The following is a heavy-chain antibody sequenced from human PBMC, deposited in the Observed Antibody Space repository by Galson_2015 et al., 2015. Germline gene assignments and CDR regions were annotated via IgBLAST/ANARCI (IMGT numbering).Heavy chain of an antibody. CDR1: GYIFRNYW. D-gene: IGHD1-1*01. V-gene: IGHV5-51*01. CDR3: GRRNDGFDY. J-gene: IGHJ4*02. CDR2: IYPGDSDT. Sequence: QSGAEVKKPGESLKISCKGSGYIFRNYWIVWVRQMPGKGLEWMGSIYPGDSDTKYSPSFQGLVTISGDKSINTAYLQWSSLKASDTAIYYCGRRNDGFDYWGQGTLVTVSS.